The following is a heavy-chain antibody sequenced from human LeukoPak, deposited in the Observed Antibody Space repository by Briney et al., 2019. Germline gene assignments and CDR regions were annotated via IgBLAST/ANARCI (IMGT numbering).Heavy chain of an antibody. CDR3: ARDHCSSTSCYPNAAIDY. J-gene: IGHJ4*02. CDR1: GFTFSNYA. D-gene: IGHD2-2*01. CDR2: ISYGDGGT. V-gene: IGHV3-23*01. Sequence: GGSLRLSCETSGFTFSNYAMSWVRQAPGRGLEWVSGISYGDGGTYYADSVRGRFTISRDNSKNTLYLQMNSLRAEDTAVYYCARDHCSSTSCYPNAAIDYWGQGTLVTVSS.